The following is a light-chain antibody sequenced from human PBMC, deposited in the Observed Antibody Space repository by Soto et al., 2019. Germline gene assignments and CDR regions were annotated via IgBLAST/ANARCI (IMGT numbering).Light chain of an antibody. CDR2: DTF. CDR1: QSISSY. V-gene: IGKV3-15*01. J-gene: IGKJ1*01. Sequence: PGERATLSCRASQSISSYLAWYQQKPGQAPRLLIYDTFRRATGVPARFSGSGSGTEFTLTISRLQSEDFAVYYCQKYNDWPPWTFGQGTKVDIK. CDR3: QKYNDWPPWT.